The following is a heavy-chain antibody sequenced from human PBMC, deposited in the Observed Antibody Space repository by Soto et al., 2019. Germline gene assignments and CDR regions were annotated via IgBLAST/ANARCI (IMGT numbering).Heavy chain of an antibody. V-gene: IGHV3-30-3*01. Sequence: QVQLVESGGGVVQPGRSLRLSCAASGFTFSSYPMHWVRQTPGKELEWVAVISYDGSNKYYADSVMGRFTISRDNSKNTLYLQMDSLRSEDTALYYCARDCKTCGWFEGCCSSWGQGTLLTVSS. D-gene: IGHD6-19*01. CDR2: ISYDGSNK. J-gene: IGHJ5*02. CDR3: ARDCKTCGWFEGCCSS. CDR1: GFTFSSYP.